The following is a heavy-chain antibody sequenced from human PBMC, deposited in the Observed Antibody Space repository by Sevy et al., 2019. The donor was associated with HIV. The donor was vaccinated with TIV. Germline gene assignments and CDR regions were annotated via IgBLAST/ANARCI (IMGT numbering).Heavy chain of an antibody. D-gene: IGHD3-9*01. CDR1: GTTFSTSG. CDR3: AKDFTGYNGMDV. V-gene: IGHV3-30*18. Sequence: GGSLRLSCVVSGTTFSTSGMHWVRQAPGKGLEWVAVISYHGRDKFYADSVKGRSTISRDNSKNILYLQRISLRAEDTAVYYCAKDFTGYNGMDVWGQGTMVTVSS. J-gene: IGHJ6*02. CDR2: ISYHGRDK.